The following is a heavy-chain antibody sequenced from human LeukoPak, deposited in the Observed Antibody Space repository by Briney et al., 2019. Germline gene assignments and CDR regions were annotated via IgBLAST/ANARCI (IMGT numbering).Heavy chain of an antibody. Sequence: GGSLRLSCAASGFTFSSYGMHWVRQAPGKGLEWVAVISYDGSNKYYAGSVKGRFTISRDNSKNTLYLQMNSLRAEDTAVYYCAKDGYYDFWSGSSYYMDVWGKGTTVTVSS. D-gene: IGHD3-3*01. CDR3: AKDGYYDFWSGSSYYMDV. V-gene: IGHV3-30*18. CDR2: ISYDGSNK. J-gene: IGHJ6*03. CDR1: GFTFSSYG.